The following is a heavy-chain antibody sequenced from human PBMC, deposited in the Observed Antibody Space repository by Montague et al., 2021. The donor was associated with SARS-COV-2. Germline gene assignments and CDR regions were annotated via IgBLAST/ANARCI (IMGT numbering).Heavy chain of an antibody. Sequence: SLRLSCAASGFTVSSNYMSWVRQAPGKGLEWVSVIYSGGSTYYADSVKGRFTISRHNSENTLYLQMNSLRAEDTAVYYCARDLTYGSGRSYYYYGMDVWGQGTTVTASS. V-gene: IGHV3-53*04. CDR3: ARDLTYGSGRSYYYYGMDV. D-gene: IGHD3-10*01. CDR2: IYSGGST. CDR1: GFTVSSNY. J-gene: IGHJ6*02.